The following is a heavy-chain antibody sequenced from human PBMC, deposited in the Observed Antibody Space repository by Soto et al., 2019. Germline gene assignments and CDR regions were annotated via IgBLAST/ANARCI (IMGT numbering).Heavy chain of an antibody. CDR2: LSGDGTTT. J-gene: IGHJ4*02. D-gene: IGHD3-22*01. Sequence: EVQLLESGGGLVQPGGSLRLSCTASGYTFSTYGMSWVRQAPGKGLEWVSSLSGDGTTTYYIDSVKGRFTISRDNSRNTLSLQMNSLRTEDAAVYYCAKDITFDSSAYNYWGQGIQVTVSS. CDR1: GYTFSTYG. V-gene: IGHV3-23*01. CDR3: AKDITFDSSAYNY.